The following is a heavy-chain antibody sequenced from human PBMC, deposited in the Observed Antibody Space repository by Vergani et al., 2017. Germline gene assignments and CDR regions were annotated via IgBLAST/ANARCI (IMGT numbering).Heavy chain of an antibody. Sequence: QVQLVQSGAEVKKPGASVKVSCKASGYTFTSYAMNWVRQAPGQGLEWMGWISAYNGNTNYAQKLQGRVTMTTDTSTSTAYMELRSLRSDDTAVYYCARGGGSVVNPPEYYYYYYMDVWGKGTTVTVSS. CDR2: ISAYNGNT. D-gene: IGHD2-2*01. V-gene: IGHV1-18*01. CDR3: ARGGGSVVNPPEYYYYYYMDV. J-gene: IGHJ6*03. CDR1: GYTFTSYA.